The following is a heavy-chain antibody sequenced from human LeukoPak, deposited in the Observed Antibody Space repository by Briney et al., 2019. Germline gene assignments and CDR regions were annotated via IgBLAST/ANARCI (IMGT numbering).Heavy chain of an antibody. D-gene: IGHD6-19*01. J-gene: IGHJ5*02. Sequence: PSETLSLTCSVSGDSISSSSYYWGWIRQPPGKGPEWVASIYHTGSTYYNPSLRSRVIMLVDTSKNQFSLNLTSVTAADTAVYYCARTSRTAVAGTGRGYNWFDPWGQGILVTVSS. CDR1: GDSISSSSYY. CDR3: ARTSRTAVAGTGRGYNWFDP. V-gene: IGHV4-39*07. CDR2: IYHTGST.